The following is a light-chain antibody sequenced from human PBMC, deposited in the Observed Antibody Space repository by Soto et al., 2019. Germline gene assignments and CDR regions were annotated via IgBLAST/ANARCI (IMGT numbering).Light chain of an antibody. V-gene: IGLV2-14*01. Sequence: QSALTQPASVSGSPGQSITISCTGTSSDVGDYKYVSWYQHHPDKAPKLIIFVNSNRPSGVSNRFSGSKSGNTASLTISGLQAEDEADYYCSSYTSSDTPYVFGTGTKVTVL. CDR1: SSDVGDYKY. CDR3: SSYTSSDTPYV. J-gene: IGLJ1*01. CDR2: VNS.